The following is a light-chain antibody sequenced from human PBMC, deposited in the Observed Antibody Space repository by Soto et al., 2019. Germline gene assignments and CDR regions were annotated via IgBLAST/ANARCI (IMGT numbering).Light chain of an antibody. CDR2: EVS. J-gene: IGLJ2*01. CDR3: SSYAGSNNFVV. CDR1: SSDVGGYNY. Sequence: QSALTQPPSASGSPGQSFTISCTGTSSDVGGYNYVSWYQQHPGKAPKLMIYEVSKRPTGVPDRFSGSKSGKTASLTVSGLQAEDEADYYCSSYAGSNNFVVFGGGTQLTVL. V-gene: IGLV2-8*01.